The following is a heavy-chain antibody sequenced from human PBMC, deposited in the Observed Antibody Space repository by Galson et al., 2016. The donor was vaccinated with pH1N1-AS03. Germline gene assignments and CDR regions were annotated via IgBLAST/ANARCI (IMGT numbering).Heavy chain of an antibody. V-gene: IGHV4-34*01. Sequence: ETLSLTCAVSGGSFSGYYYTWIRQPPGKGLEWIGEIHHSGSTTNSSTSLKSRVTISVDTTKNQFSLKLTSVTAADTAVYFCARGGVFFSGSGSYHHWGQGNLVTVSS. D-gene: IGHD3-10*01. J-gene: IGHJ4*02. CDR2: IHHSGSTT. CDR3: ARGGVFFSGSGSYHH. CDR1: GGSFSGYY.